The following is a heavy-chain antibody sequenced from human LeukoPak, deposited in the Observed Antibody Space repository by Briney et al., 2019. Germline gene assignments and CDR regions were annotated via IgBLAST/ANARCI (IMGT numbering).Heavy chain of an antibody. CDR1: GFTFSSYG. Sequence: GGSLRLSCAASGFTFSSYGMHWVRRAPGKGLEWVAFMRYDGSNKYYADSVKGRFTISRDNSKNTLYLQMNSLRAEDTAVYYCAKDRGLFGVVIISYFDYWGQGTLVTVSS. J-gene: IGHJ4*02. CDR2: MRYDGSNK. D-gene: IGHD3-3*01. V-gene: IGHV3-30*02. CDR3: AKDRGLFGVVIISYFDY.